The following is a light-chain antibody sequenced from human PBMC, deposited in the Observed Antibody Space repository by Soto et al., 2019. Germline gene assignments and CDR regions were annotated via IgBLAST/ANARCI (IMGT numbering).Light chain of an antibody. CDR2: EVS. CDR3: NSYTRSSALYV. CDR1: SSDIGAYKY. V-gene: IGLV2-14*01. J-gene: IGLJ1*01. Sequence: QSALTQPASVSGSPGQSITISCTGNSSDIGAYKYVSWYQQHPGKAPKLILYEVSNRPSGVSNRFSGFKSGNTASLTITGLQAEFEADYYCNSYTRSSALYVFGTGTKVTVL.